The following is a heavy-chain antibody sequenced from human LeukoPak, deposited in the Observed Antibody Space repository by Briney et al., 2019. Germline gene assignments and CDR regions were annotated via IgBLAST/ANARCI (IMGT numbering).Heavy chain of an antibody. CDR3: AKEWVGRFGEIRKFDY. V-gene: IGHV3-23*01. J-gene: IGHJ4*02. D-gene: IGHD3-10*01. Sequence: PGGSLRLSCAASGFTFSSYGMSWVRQAPGKGLEWVSAISGSGGSTYYADSVKGRFTISRDNSKNTLYLQMNSLRAEDTAVYYCAKEWVGRFGEIRKFDYWGQGTLVTVSS. CDR1: GFTFSSYG. CDR2: ISGSGGST.